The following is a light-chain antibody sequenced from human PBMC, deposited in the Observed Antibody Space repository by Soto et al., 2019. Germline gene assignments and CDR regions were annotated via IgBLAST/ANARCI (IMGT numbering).Light chain of an antibody. J-gene: IGKJ1*01. V-gene: IGKV1-39*01. CDR1: QGIGNA. Sequence: DIQMTQSPSTLSASVGDRVTISCRASQGIGNALGWYQQRPGKAPKLLIFGASNLQSGVPSRFSGSGSGTDFTLTISGVQHEDFATYYCQQSYFTPTFGQGTKVDIK. CDR3: QQSYFTPT. CDR2: GAS.